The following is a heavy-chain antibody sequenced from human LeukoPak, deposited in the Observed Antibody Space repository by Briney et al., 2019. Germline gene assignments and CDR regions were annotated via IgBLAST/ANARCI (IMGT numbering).Heavy chain of an antibody. V-gene: IGHV1-18*01. CDR1: GYTFTSYG. Sequence: ASVKVSCKASGYTFTSYGISWVRQAPGQGLEWMGWISAYSGNTNYAQKLQGRVTTTTDTSTSTAYMELRSLRSDDTAVYYCARDSSTLRITIFGVVGFDYWGQGTLVTVSS. CDR3: ARDSSTLRITIFGVVGFDY. D-gene: IGHD3-3*01. J-gene: IGHJ4*02. CDR2: ISAYSGNT.